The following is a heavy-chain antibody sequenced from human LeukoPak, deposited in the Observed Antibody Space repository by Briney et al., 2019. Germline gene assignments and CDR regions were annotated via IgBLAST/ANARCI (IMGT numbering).Heavy chain of an antibody. Sequence: PGGSLRLSCAASGFTFDDYAMHRVRQAPGKGLEWVSGISWDSAGIGYADSVEGRFTISRDNAKNSLYLQMNSLRAEDTALYYCATGNYFDYWGQGTLVTVSP. J-gene: IGHJ4*02. CDR2: ISWDSAGI. V-gene: IGHV3-9*01. CDR1: GFTFDDYA. CDR3: ATGNYFDY.